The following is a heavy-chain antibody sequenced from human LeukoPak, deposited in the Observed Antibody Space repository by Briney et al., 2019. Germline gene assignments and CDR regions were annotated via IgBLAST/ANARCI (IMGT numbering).Heavy chain of an antibody. V-gene: IGHV3-7*01. CDR1: GFTFSSYW. CDR3: ARDGVSGSGAFDI. CDR2: IKQDGSEK. Sequence: GGSLRLSCAASGFTFSSYWINWVRQAPGKGLEWVANIKQDGSEKYYVDSVKGRFTISRDNAKNSLYLQMNSLRAEDTAVYYCARDGVSGSGAFDIWGQGTMVTVSS. D-gene: IGHD3-10*01. J-gene: IGHJ3*02.